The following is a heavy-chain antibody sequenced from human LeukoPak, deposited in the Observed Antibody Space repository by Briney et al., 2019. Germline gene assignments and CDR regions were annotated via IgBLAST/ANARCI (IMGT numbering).Heavy chain of an antibody. D-gene: IGHD1-1*01. CDR3: ARTGVGAYFDH. J-gene: IGHJ4*02. CDR1: GGTFSSYA. V-gene: IGHV1-69*04. CDR2: IIPILGIA. Sequence: SVKVSCKASGGTFSSYAISWVRQAPGQGLEWMGRIIPILGIANYAQKFQGRVTITADKSTSTAYMELSSLRSEDTAVYYCARTGVGAYFDHWGQGTLVTVSS.